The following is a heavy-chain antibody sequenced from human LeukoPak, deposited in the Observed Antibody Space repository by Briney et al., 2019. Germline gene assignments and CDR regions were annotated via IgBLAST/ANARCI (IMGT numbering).Heavy chain of an antibody. CDR1: GFTFGDYD. D-gene: IGHD1-26*01. V-gene: IGHV3-43*02. CDR3: ARDNTGSYEY. Sequence: GGSLRLSCAASGFTFGDYDMHWVRQAPGKGLEWVSLIRADGATTRYTDSVKGRFNISRDNSKDSLYLQMNSLRTEDTALYYCARDNTGSYEYWGQGTLVTVSP. J-gene: IGHJ4*02. CDR2: IRADGATT.